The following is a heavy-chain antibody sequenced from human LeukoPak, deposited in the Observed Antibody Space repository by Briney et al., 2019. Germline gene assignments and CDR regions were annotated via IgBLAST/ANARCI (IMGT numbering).Heavy chain of an antibody. D-gene: IGHD6-19*01. J-gene: IGHJ4*02. Sequence: PETLSLTCAVYGGSLSGYYWSWIRQPPGKGLEWIGEINHSGSTNYNPSLKSRVSISVDTSKNQFSLKLSSVTAADTAVYYCARGISHSSGWSRGYNFDYWGQGTLVTVSS. CDR3: ARGISHSSGWSRGYNFDY. CDR2: INHSGST. V-gene: IGHV4-34*01. CDR1: GGSLSGYY.